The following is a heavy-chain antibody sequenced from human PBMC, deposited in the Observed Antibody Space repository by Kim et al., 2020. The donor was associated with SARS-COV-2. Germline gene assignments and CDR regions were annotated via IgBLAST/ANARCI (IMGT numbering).Heavy chain of an antibody. D-gene: IGHD1-26*01. V-gene: IGHV4-31*02. J-gene: IGHJ4*02. CDR3: ASGSYLFDY. Sequence: GSTYYNPSLKSRVTISVDTSKNQFSLKLSSVTAADTAVYYCASGSYLFDYWGQGTLVTVSS. CDR2: GST.